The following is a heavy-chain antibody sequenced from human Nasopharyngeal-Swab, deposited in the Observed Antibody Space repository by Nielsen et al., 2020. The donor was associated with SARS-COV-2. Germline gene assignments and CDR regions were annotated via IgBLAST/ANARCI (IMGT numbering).Heavy chain of an antibody. J-gene: IGHJ5*02. D-gene: IGHD6-6*01. V-gene: IGHV3-30*03. Sequence: WICQPPGKGLEWVAVISYDGSNKYYADSVKGRFTISRDNSKNTLYLQMNSLRAEDTAVYYCARVSSSSTTNWFDPWGQGTLVTVSS. CDR3: ARVSSSSTTNWFDP. CDR2: ISYDGSNK.